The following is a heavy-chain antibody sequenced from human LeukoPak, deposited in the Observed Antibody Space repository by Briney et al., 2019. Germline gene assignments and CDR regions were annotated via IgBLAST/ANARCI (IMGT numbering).Heavy chain of an antibody. CDR2: ISSSATYI. V-gene: IGHV3-21*01. CDR1: GFTFSNYN. J-gene: IGHJ4*02. Sequence: GGSLRLSCAASGFTFSNYNMIWVRQAPGKGLEWVSSISSSATYIYYADSVKGRFTISRDDAKNSLFLQMNSLRAEATAVYYCATADLTGYYGGDYWGQGTLVTVSS. CDR3: ATADLTGYYGGDY. D-gene: IGHD3-9*01.